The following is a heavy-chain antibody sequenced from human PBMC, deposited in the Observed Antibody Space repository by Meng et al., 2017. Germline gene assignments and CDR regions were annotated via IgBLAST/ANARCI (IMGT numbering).Heavy chain of an antibody. CDR2: IIPIFGTA. D-gene: IGHD5-18*01. Sequence: QGQLVQAGAVGKKPGSSVKVSCKASGGTFSSYAISWVRQAPGQGLEWMGGIIPIFGTANYAQKFQGRVTITADESTSTAYMELSSLRSEDTAVYYCARGGYSYGLWFDPWGQGTLVTVSS. J-gene: IGHJ5*02. V-gene: IGHV1-69*01. CDR3: ARGGYSYGLWFDP. CDR1: GGTFSSYA.